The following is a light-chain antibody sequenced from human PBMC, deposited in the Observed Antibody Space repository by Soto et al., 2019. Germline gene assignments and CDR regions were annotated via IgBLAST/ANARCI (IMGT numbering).Light chain of an antibody. J-gene: IGLJ1*01. V-gene: IGLV2-14*03. Sequence: QSALTQPASVSGSPGQSITISCTGTSSDIGANNYVSWYQQHPGKAPKLMIYDVSDRASGASSRFSGSKSGNTASLTISGFLPEDEADYYCSSFPFSSTFFGTGTKVTVL. CDR3: SSFPFSSTF. CDR1: SSDIGANNY. CDR2: DVS.